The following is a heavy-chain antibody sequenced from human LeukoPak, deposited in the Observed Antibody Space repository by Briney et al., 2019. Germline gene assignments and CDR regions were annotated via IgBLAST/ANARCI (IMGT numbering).Heavy chain of an antibody. CDR2: IKQDGSEK. D-gene: IGHD2-2*01. V-gene: IGHV3-7*03. CDR1: GFTFSSYW. Sequence: GGSLRLSCAASGFTFSSYWMSWVRQAPGKGLEWVANIKQDGSEKYYVDSVKGRFTISRDNAKNSLYLQMNSLRADDTAVYYCARGVLPAAMRGVGDAFDIWGQGTMVTVSS. J-gene: IGHJ3*02. CDR3: ARGVLPAAMRGVGDAFDI.